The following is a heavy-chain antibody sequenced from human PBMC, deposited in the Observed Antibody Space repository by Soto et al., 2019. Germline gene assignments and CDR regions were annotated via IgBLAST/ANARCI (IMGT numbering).Heavy chain of an antibody. D-gene: IGHD3-3*01. V-gene: IGHV1-69*13. J-gene: IGHJ4*01. CDR1: GDMFDTYT. Sequence: ASVKVSCKASGDMFDTYTITWMRQAPGRGLEWVGGIIPRSAKSNYAQKFEGRVTITADESTSTAYMELSSLRSDDTAVYYCARVERGITIFGVGGPPFDYWG. CDR2: IIPRSAKS. CDR3: ARVERGITIFGVGGPPFDY.